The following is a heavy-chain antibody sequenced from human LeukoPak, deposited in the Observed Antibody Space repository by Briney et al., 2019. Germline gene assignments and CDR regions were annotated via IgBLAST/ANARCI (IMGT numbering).Heavy chain of an antibody. CDR1: GGTFSSYA. J-gene: IGHJ4*02. D-gene: IGHD6-13*01. Sequence: SVKVSCKASGGTFSSYAISWVRQAPGQGLEWMGGIIPIFGTANYAQKFQGRVTITADESTSTAYMELSSLRSEDTAVHYCAREKSSGIAAAGVDYWGQGTLVTVSS. V-gene: IGHV1-69*13. CDR3: AREKSSGIAAAGVDY. CDR2: IIPIFGTA.